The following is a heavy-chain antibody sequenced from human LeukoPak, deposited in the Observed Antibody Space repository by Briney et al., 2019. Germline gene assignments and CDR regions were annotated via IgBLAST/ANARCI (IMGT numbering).Heavy chain of an antibody. CDR1: GGSISNYY. CDR2: IYSSGST. V-gene: IGHV4-4*07. CDR3: ARDSGTTGEVKFDP. D-gene: IGHD3-10*01. J-gene: IGHJ5*02. Sequence: SETLSLTCTVSGGSISNYYWNWIRRPAGKGLEWIGRIYSSGSTDYNPSLKSRVTMSVDTSKNKFSLKLSSVTAADTAVYYCARDSGTTGEVKFDPWGQGTLVTVSS.